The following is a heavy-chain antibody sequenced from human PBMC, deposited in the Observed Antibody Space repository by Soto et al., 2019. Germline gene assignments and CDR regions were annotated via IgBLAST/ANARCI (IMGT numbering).Heavy chain of an antibody. Sequence: QLQLQESGPGLVKPSETLSLTCTVSGGSISSSSYYWGWIRQPPGKGRGWIGSIYYSGSTYYNPSRKSLVTISVDTSKNQFSMKLSSVNAAEKDVSYCARQVGGVIGCFDYWGQGTLVTVSS. CDR1: GGSISSSSYY. CDR2: IYYSGST. J-gene: IGHJ4*02. CDR3: ARQVGGVIGCFDY. D-gene: IGHD3-16*02. V-gene: IGHV4-39*01.